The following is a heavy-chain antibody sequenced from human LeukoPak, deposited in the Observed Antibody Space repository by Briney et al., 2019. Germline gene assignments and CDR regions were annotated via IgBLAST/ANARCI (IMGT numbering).Heavy chain of an antibody. CDR3: AHSASLGYCSSTSCLQPFDY. V-gene: IGHV2-5*01. J-gene: IGHJ4*02. Sequence: SGPTLVKPPQTLTLTCTFSGFSLSTRGVGVGWIRQPPGKALEWLTLIYWSGDKRYSPSLKNRLTITKDTSKNQVVLTMTNMDPVDTATYYCAHSASLGYCSSTSCLQPFDYWGQGTRVTVSS. CDR1: GFSLSTRGVG. D-gene: IGHD2-2*01. CDR2: IYWSGDK.